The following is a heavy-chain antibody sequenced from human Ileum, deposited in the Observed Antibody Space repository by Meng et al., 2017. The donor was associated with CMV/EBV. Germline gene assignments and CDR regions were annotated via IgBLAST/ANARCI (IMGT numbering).Heavy chain of an antibody. CDR3: ARDVHDYSNQGSSYYGLDV. CDR2: IVPIVSIS. V-gene: IGHV1-69*10. D-gene: IGHD4-11*01. Sequence: SVKVSCKTSGGTFSSFAISWVRQAPGKGLEWMGVIVPIVSISNYAQEFQGRVTITADQSTSTAYMELSGLRSEDTAIYYCARDVHDYSNQGSSYYGLDVWGQGTMVTVSS. J-gene: IGHJ6*02. CDR1: GGTFSSFA.